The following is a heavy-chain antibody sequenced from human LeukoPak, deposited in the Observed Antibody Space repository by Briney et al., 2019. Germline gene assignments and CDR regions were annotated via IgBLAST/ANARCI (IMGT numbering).Heavy chain of an antibody. Sequence: SQTLPLTCAISGDSVSSNSVTWNWTRQSPSRGLEWLGRTYYRSTWYNDYAVSVRGRITVNPDTSKNQFSLHPNSVTPEDTAVYYCARRLTQYDCFDPWGQGILVTVSS. CDR2: TYYRSTWYN. V-gene: IGHV6-1*01. CDR1: GDSVSSNSVT. J-gene: IGHJ5*02. CDR3: ARRLTQYDCFDP. D-gene: IGHD2-2*01.